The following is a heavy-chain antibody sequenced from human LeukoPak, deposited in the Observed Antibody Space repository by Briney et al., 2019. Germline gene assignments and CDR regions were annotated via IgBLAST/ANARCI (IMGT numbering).Heavy chain of an antibody. V-gene: IGHV3-23*01. CDR1: GFTFTSYA. D-gene: IGHD2-2*01. CDR3: AKDPLVSSQEYFDY. CDR2: ISGSGGST. Sequence: GGSLRLSCAASGFTFTSYAMSWVRQAPGNRLEWVSAISGSGGSTYYAESVKGRFTISRDNSKNTLYLQMNSLRAEDTAVYYCAKDPLVSSQEYFDYWGQGTLVTVSS. J-gene: IGHJ4*02.